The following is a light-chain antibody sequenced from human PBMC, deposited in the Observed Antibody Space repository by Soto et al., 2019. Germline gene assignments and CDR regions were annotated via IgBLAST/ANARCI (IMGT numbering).Light chain of an antibody. CDR1: SYNIGARYE. V-gene: IGLV1-40*01. J-gene: IGLJ1*01. CDR2: ENN. Sequence: QAVVTQPPSVSEAPGQRVTISCTGSSYNIGARYEAHWYQQVPGTAPKLLIYENNNRPSGVPDRFSGSKSGTSASLAITGLQAEDEAEYYCQSYDSSLSGYVFGTGTKLTVL. CDR3: QSYDSSLSGYV.